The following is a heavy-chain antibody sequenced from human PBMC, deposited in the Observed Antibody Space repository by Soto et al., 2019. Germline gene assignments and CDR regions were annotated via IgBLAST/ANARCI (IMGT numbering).Heavy chain of an antibody. V-gene: IGHV4-31*03. CDR3: ARAPVGFRWYFDL. CDR2: IYYSGST. CDR1: GGSISSGGYY. Sequence: TSETLSLTCTFSGGSISSGGYYLSWIRQHPGKGLEWIGYIYYSGSTYYNPSLKSRVTISVDTSKNQFSLKLSSVTAADTAVYYCARAPVGFRWYFDLWGRGTLVTVSS. J-gene: IGHJ2*01.